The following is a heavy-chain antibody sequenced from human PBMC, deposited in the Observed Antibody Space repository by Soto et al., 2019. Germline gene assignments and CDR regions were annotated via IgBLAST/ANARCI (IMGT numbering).Heavy chain of an antibody. Sequence: GGSLRLSCAASGFTFSSYSMNWVRQAPGKGLEWVSYISSSSSTIYYADSVKGRFTISRDNAKNSLYLQMNSLRAEDTAVYYCARDPGMAVVPANWFGPWGEGALVTSPQ. V-gene: IGHV3-48*01. J-gene: IGHJ5*02. CDR1: GFTFSSYS. CDR2: ISSSSSTI. D-gene: IGHD2-2*01. CDR3: ARDPGMAVVPANWFGP.